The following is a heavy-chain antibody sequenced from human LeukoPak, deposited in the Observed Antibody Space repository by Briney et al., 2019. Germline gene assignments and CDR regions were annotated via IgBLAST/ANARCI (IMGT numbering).Heavy chain of an antibody. CDR1: GYTFTSYL. V-gene: IGHV5-51*01. J-gene: IGHJ4*02. CDR3: ARARAYSKDTYYFDY. Sequence: GESLKISCQVSGYTFTSYLIGLVRQMPGKGLELMVIIYPGDYDTRYSPSVQGKVILSADKSISTATLQWSSLKASDTAMYYCARARAYSKDTYYFDYWGQGNLVTVSS. CDR2: IYPGDYDT. D-gene: IGHD1-26*01.